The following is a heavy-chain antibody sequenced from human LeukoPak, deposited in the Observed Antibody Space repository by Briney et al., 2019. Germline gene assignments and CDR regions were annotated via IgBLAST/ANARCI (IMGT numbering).Heavy chain of an antibody. V-gene: IGHV4-34*01. CDR3: ARGRYGWLPFDY. Sequence: SETLSLTCAVYGGSFSGYYWSWVRQPPGKGLEWIGEINHSGSSNYNPSLKSRVTISVDTSKNQFSLKLSSVTAADTAVYYCARGRYGWLPFDYWGQGTLVTVSS. D-gene: IGHD3-16*01. J-gene: IGHJ4*02. CDR2: INHSGSS. CDR1: GGSFSGYY.